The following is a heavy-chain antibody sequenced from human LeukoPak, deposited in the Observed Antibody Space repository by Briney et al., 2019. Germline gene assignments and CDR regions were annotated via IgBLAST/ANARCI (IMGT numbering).Heavy chain of an antibody. J-gene: IGHJ4*02. Sequence: GGSLRLSCAASGFTFSSYGMHWVRQAPGKGLEWVAVIWYDGSNKYYADSVKGRFTISRDNSKNTLYLQMNSLRAEDTAVYYCARGIAVAGDNYWGRGTLVTVSS. D-gene: IGHD6-19*01. V-gene: IGHV3-33*08. CDR1: GFTFSSYG. CDR3: ARGIAVAGDNY. CDR2: IWYDGSNK.